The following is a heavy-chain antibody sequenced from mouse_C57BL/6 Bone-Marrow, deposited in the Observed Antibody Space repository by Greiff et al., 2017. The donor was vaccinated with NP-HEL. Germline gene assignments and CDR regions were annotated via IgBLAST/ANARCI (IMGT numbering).Heavy chain of an antibody. CDR1: GFNIKGDY. CDR2: IGPENGDT. CDR3: TFYYCDFDY. V-gene: IGHV14-4*01. J-gene: IGHJ2*01. Sequence: EVQLQQSGAELVRPGASVKLSCTASGFNIKGDYMHWVKQRPEQGLEWIGGIGPENGDTDYAAKFQGKATITADTSSNTDYLQLSSLTSEDTDVYYYTFYYCDFDYWGQGTTLTVSA. D-gene: IGHD1-1*01.